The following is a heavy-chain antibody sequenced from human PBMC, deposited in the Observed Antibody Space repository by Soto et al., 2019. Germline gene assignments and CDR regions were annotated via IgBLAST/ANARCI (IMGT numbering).Heavy chain of an antibody. J-gene: IGHJ4*02. D-gene: IGHD6-25*01. Sequence: KPSETLSLTCTVSGDSINNFYWSWIRQPPGKTLEWIGYIYYTGSTTYNPSLESRDTMSVDTSKNQFSLKLSSVNAADTAVYYCAKYRRTEAEGFTLDYWGRGTLVTVSS. CDR1: GDSINNFY. V-gene: IGHV4-59*01. CDR3: AKYRRTEAEGFTLDY. CDR2: IYYTGST.